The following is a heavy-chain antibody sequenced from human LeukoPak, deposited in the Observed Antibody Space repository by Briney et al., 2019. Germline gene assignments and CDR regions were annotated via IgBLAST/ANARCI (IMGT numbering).Heavy chain of an antibody. J-gene: IGHJ5*02. V-gene: IGHV3-64*01. Sequence: GGSLRLSCAASGFTFSSYAMHWVRQAPGKGLEYVSAISSSGGSTYYANSVKGRFTISRDNSKNTLYLQMGSLRAEDRAVYYCARDYGNGVNWFDPWGQGTLVTVSS. CDR3: ARDYGNGVNWFDP. D-gene: IGHD4-17*01. CDR1: GFTFSSYA. CDR2: ISSSGGST.